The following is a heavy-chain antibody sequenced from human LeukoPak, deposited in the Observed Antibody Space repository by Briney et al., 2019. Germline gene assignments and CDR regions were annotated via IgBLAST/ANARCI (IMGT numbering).Heavy chain of an antibody. J-gene: IGHJ4*02. D-gene: IGHD2-2*01. V-gene: IGHV3-23*01. CDR1: AFSFSNYA. CDR3: AKAHCSPTSCSRIDY. Sequence: GESLRLSCAASAFSFSNYAMGWVRQAPGKGLEWVSAISGGGGDTYYAGSVKGRFTISRENSKNTVYLQMSGLRAEDTALYYCAKAHCSPTSCSRIDYWGQGTLVTVSS. CDR2: ISGGGGDT.